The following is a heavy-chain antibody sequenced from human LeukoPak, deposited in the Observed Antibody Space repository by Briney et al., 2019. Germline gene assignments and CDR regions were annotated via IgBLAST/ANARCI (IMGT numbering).Heavy chain of an antibody. CDR1: GFTFDDYA. CDR3: AKRSGQTWGYFDY. J-gene: IGHJ4*02. Sequence: GRSLRLSCAASGFTFDDYAFDWVPHAPGKGLERVSSISWNSDNIAYADSVKGRFTISRDNAKHSLYLQMNSLRADDTALYYCAKRSGQTWGYFDYWGQGTLVTVSS. CDR2: ISWNSDNI. D-gene: IGHD6-19*01. V-gene: IGHV3-9*01.